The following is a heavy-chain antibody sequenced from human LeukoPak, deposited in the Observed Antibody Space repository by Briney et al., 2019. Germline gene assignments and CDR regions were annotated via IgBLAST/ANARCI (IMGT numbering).Heavy chain of an antibody. J-gene: IGHJ4*02. V-gene: IGHV1-2*04. CDR2: INPNSGGT. Sequence: ASVKVSCKASGYTFTGYYMHWARQAPGQGLEWMGWINPNSGGTNYAQKFQGWVTMTRDTSISTAYMELSRLRSDDTAVYYCARSLELRFFDYWGQGTLVTVSS. CDR1: GYTFTGYY. D-gene: IGHD1-7*01. CDR3: ARSLELRFFDY.